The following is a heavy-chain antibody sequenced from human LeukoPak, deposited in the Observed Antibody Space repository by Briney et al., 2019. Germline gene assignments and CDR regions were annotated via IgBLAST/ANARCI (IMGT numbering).Heavy chain of an antibody. V-gene: IGHV4-59*01. CDR1: GGSISSYY. Sequence: PSETLSLTCTVSGGSISSYYWSWIRQPPGKGLEWIGYIYYSGSTNYNPSLKSRVTISVDTPKNQFSLKLSSVTAADTAVYYCAARGAAAGKSDYWGQGTLVTVSS. D-gene: IGHD6-13*01. CDR2: IYYSGST. CDR3: AARGAAAGKSDY. J-gene: IGHJ4*02.